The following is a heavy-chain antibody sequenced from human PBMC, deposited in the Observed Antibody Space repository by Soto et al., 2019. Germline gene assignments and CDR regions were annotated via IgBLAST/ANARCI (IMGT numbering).Heavy chain of an antibody. J-gene: IGHJ4*02. CDR2: LGPDGRNT. Sequence: GGSLRLSCVASEFSFSRHAMTWVRQAAGKGLQWVAGLGPDGRNTFYGESVRGRFTISRDNSRNTLYLQMSSLRAEDTAVYFCVKQMTTWTDSFFDFWGQGIQVTVS. CDR3: VKQMTTWTDSFFDF. V-gene: IGHV3-23*01. D-gene: IGHD4-17*01. CDR1: EFSFSRHA.